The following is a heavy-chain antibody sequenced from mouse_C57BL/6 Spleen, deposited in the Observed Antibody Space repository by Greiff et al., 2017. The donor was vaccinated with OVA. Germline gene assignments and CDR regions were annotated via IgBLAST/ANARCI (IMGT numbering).Heavy chain of an antibody. CDR1: GYTFTDYN. V-gene: IGHV1-18*01. CDR2: INPNNGGT. J-gene: IGHJ2*01. CDR3: ARSDYYGSSLYYFDY. Sequence: VQLKESGPELVKPGASVKIPCKASGYTFTDYNMDWVKQSHGKSLEWIGDINPNNGGTIYNQKFKGKATLTVDKSSSTAYMELRSLTSEDTAVYYCARSDYYGSSLYYFDYWGQGTTLTVSS. D-gene: IGHD1-1*01.